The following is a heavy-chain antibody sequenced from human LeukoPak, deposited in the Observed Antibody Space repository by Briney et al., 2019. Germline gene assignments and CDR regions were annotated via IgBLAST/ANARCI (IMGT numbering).Heavy chain of an antibody. CDR3: ARDSPKASNSSGWYWFYYYYGMDV. Sequence: VEVSCKASGYTFTIYGISWVRQAPGQGLEWMGWISAYNSNTNYAQKLQGRVTMTTDTSTSTAYMELRSLRSDDTAVYYCARDSPKASNSSGWYWFYYYYGMDVWGQGTTVTVSS. J-gene: IGHJ6*02. D-gene: IGHD6-19*01. CDR1: GYTFTIYG. V-gene: IGHV1-18*01. CDR2: ISAYNSNT.